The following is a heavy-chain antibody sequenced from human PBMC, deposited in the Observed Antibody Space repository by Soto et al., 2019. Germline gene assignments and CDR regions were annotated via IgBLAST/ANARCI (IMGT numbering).Heavy chain of an antibody. V-gene: IGHV4-39*01. CDR3: GRVMIGTSRHTDSDY. CDR1: GASISSRDYY. Sequence: PSETLSLTCSVSGASISSRDYYWGWIRQTPGKGLEWIGNIDYNGVTYYNPSLKSRVTVSKDTSKNQFSRKVASVTAADTAIYYCGRVMIGTSRHTDSDYWGQGTQVTVSS. D-gene: IGHD2-2*01. J-gene: IGHJ4*02. CDR2: IDYNGVT.